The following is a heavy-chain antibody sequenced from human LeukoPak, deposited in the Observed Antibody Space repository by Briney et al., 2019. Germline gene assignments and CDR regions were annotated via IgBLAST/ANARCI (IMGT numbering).Heavy chain of an antibody. J-gene: IGHJ4*02. CDR1: GGSISSSSHY. CDR3: ARLVRYCSTDTCYPFDY. V-gene: IGHV4-39*01. D-gene: IGHD2-2*01. CDR2: MYYSGGT. Sequence: PSETLSLTCTVSGGSISSSSHYWGWIRQPPGKGLEWIGSMYYSGGTYYNPSLKSRVTISIETSKNRFSLKLNSVTAADTAVYYCARLVRYCSTDTCYPFDYWGQGTLVTVSS.